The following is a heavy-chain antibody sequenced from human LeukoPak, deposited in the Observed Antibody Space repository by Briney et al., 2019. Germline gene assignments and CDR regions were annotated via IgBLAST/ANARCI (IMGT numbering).Heavy chain of an antibody. CDR3: ASDRADSSSGGEVGYFDY. Sequence: ASVKVSCKASGYSFTNYGISWVRQAPGQGLEWMGWISAYNGNTNYAQKFQGRVTMTTDISTSTAYMELRSLRSDDTAVFYCASDRADSSSGGEVGYFDYWGQGTLVIVSS. D-gene: IGHD6-13*01. J-gene: IGHJ4*02. CDR2: ISAYNGNT. CDR1: GYSFTNYG. V-gene: IGHV1-18*01.